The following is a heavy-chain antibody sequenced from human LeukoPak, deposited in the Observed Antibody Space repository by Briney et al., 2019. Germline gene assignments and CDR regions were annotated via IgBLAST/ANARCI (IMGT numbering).Heavy chain of an antibody. V-gene: IGHV3-64D*06. CDR2: ISSNGGST. CDR3: VKEGQQRGVAGFDY. D-gene: IGHD6-13*01. CDR1: GFTFSSYA. Sequence: EGSLRLSCSASGFTFSSYAMHWVRQAPGKGLEYVSAISSNGGSTYYADSVKGRFTISRDNSKNSLYLQMSSLRAEDTAVYYCVKEGQQRGVAGFDYWGQGTLVTVSS. J-gene: IGHJ4*02.